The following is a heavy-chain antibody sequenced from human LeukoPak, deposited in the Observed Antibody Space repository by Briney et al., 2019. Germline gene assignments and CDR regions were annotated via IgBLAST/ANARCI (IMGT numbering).Heavy chain of an antibody. CDR3: ASASSHRIAAGGDY. Sequence: GGSLRHSSAAPGFTFSNYWMHWVRQTLGKGLVWVSRINSDGSSRNYADSVKGRFTISRDNAKNTLYLQMNSLRAEDTAVYYCASASSHRIAAGGDYWGQGTLVTVSS. CDR2: INSDGSSR. J-gene: IGHJ4*02. D-gene: IGHD6-13*01. V-gene: IGHV3-74*01. CDR1: GFTFSNYW.